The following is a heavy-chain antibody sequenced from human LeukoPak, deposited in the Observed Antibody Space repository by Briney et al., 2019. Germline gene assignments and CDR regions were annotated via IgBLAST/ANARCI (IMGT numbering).Heavy chain of an antibody. D-gene: IGHD5-18*01. J-gene: IGHJ3*02. CDR1: GYTSTNYY. CDR3: ARGDRGYSYGYARSDAFDI. V-gene: IGHV1-46*01. CDR2: INPSGGST. Sequence: ASVKVSCKASGYTSTNYYMHWVRQAPGQGLEWMGIINPSGGSTSYARKFQGRVTMTRDTSTNTVYMDLSSLRSADTAVYYCARGDRGYSYGYARSDAFDIWGQGTMVTVSS.